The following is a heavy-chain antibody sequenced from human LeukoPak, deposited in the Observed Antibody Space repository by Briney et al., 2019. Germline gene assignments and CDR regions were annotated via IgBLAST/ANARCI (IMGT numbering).Heavy chain of an antibody. J-gene: IGHJ3*02. CDR2: NSYSGST. V-gene: IGHV4-59*01. D-gene: IGHD1-26*01. CDR1: GGSISSYY. Sequence: SETLSLTCTVSGGSISSYYWSWIRQPPGKGLECVAYNSYSGSTDYNPSLKSRVTISLDTSKNQFSLRLSSVTAADTAVYYCARGPRLHSGSYSNDAFDIWGQGTMVTVSS. CDR3: ARGPRLHSGSYSNDAFDI.